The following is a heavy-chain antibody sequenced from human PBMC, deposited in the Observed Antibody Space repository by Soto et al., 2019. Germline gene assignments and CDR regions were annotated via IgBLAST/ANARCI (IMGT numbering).Heavy chain of an antibody. J-gene: IGHJ6*02. D-gene: IGHD5-12*01. CDR2: IWYDGSNK. Sequence: VGSLRLSGAASGFTFSSYGMHWVRQAPGKGLEWVAVIWYDGSNKYYADSVKGRFTISRDNSKNTLYLQMNSLRAEDTAVYYCARCSGGYTYYYGMDVWGQGTTVTVSS. CDR3: ARCSGGYTYYYGMDV. CDR1: GFTFSSYG. V-gene: IGHV3-33*01.